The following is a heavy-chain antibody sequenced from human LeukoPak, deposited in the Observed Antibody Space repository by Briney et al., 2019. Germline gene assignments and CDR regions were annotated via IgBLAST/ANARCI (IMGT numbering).Heavy chain of an antibody. D-gene: IGHD3-3*01. Sequence: HSGGSLRLSCIASGFTFGDYAMSWVRQAPGKGLEWVGFIRSKAYGGTTEYAASVKGRFTISRDDSKSIAYLQMNSLKTEDTAVYYCTRLGFLEWSYFDYWGQGTLVTVSS. J-gene: IGHJ4*02. CDR1: GFTFGDYA. CDR3: TRLGFLEWSYFDY. V-gene: IGHV3-49*04. CDR2: IRSKAYGGTT.